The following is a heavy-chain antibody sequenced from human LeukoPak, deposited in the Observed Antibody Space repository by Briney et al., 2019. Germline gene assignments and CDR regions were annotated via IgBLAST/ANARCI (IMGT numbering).Heavy chain of an antibody. CDR2: ISSSSSTI. CDR3: ARDTYSSSWYEGQFDY. D-gene: IGHD6-13*01. CDR1: GFTFSSYT. Sequence: PGGSLRLSCAASGFTFSSYTMSWVRQAPGKGLEWVSYISSSSSTIYYADSVKGRFTISRDNAKNSLYLQMNSLRAEDTAVYYCARDTYSSSWYEGQFDYWGQGTLVTVSS. V-gene: IGHV3-48*01. J-gene: IGHJ4*02.